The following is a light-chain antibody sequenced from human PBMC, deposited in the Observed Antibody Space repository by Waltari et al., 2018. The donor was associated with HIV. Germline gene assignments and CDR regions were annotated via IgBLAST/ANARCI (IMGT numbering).Light chain of an antibody. V-gene: IGLV3-21*02. CDR2: DDS. CDR3: QVWHSNSDHVV. CDR1: HIGSQS. J-gene: IGLJ2*01. Sequence: SYVLTQPPSVSVAPGQTPRLPRDGNHIGSQSVHWYQQRPGQAPALVVHDDSDRPSGIPERFSGSNSGNTATLTISRVEAGDETDYYCQVWHSNSDHVVFGGGTKLTVL.